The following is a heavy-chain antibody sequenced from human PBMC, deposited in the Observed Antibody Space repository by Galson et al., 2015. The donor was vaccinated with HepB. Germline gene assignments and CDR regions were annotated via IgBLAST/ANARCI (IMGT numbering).Heavy chain of an antibody. Sequence: SVKVSCKTSGYTFTSYAMHWVRQAPGQRLEWMGWINAGNGNTKYSQKFQGRVTITRDTSASTAYMELSSLRSEDTAVYYCARARGLLWFGELVGFDYWGQGTLVTVSS. D-gene: IGHD3-10*01. J-gene: IGHJ4*02. V-gene: IGHV1-3*01. CDR2: INAGNGNT. CDR3: ARARGLLWFGELVGFDY. CDR1: GYTFTSYA.